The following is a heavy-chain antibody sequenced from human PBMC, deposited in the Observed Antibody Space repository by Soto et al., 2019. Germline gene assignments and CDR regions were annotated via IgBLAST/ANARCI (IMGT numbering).Heavy chain of an antibody. V-gene: IGHV1-2*02. Sequence: ASVKVSCKASGYTFTDYYMEWVRQAPGQGLEWMGWINLNSGDTNFAQQFQGRVTMTRDTSITTAYMDLTRLRSDDTAVYYYARARPPFNWFDLWGQGTLVTVSS. J-gene: IGHJ5*02. D-gene: IGHD6-6*01. CDR3: ARARPPFNWFDL. CDR1: GYTFTDYY. CDR2: INLNSGDT.